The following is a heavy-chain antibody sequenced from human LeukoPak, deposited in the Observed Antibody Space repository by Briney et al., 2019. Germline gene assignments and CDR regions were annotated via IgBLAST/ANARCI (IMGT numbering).Heavy chain of an antibody. Sequence: SETLSLTCTVSGGSISSYYWSWVRQPPAKGLEWIGYIYYSGSTNYNPSLKSRVTISVDTSKNQFSLKLSSVTAADTAVYYCAGAPYYYDSSGDYISDYWGQGTLVTVSS. CDR3: AGAPYYYDSSGDYISDY. V-gene: IGHV4-59*01. J-gene: IGHJ4*02. CDR2: IYYSGST. CDR1: GGSISSYY. D-gene: IGHD3-22*01.